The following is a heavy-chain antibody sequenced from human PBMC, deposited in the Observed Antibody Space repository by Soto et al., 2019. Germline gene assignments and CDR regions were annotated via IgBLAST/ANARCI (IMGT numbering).Heavy chain of an antibody. Sequence: QSPGKGLEWIGYISHSGLRHYRASLQSRLTMSVETSKNQFSLNLTSVTAADTALYDGATSNTTCPVCYSWGQGTLVTVSA. CDR2: ISHSGLR. J-gene: IGHJ5*02. V-gene: IGHV4-59*01. CDR3: ATSNTTCPVCYS. D-gene: IGHD2-2*01.